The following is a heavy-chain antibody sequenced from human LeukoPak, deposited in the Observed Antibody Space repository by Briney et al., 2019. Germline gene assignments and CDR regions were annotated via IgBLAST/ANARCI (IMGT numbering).Heavy chain of an antibody. J-gene: IGHJ4*02. CDR2: INHSGST. D-gene: IGHD3-22*01. CDR3: ARGENHYDSSGYYGSYFDY. V-gene: IGHV4-34*01. Sequence: SETLSLTCAVYGGSFSGYYWSWIRQPPGKGLEWIGEINHSGSTNYNPSLKSRVTISVDTSKNQFSLKLSSVTAADTTVYYCARGENHYDSSGYYGSYFDYWGQGTLVTVSS. CDR1: GGSFSGYY.